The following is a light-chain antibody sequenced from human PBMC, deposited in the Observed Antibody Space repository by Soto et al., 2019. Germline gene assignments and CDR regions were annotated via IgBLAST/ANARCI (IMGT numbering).Light chain of an antibody. CDR3: QQYGFSSMFT. V-gene: IGKV3-20*01. J-gene: IGKJ2*01. Sequence: EFVLTQSPGTLSLSPGERATLSCRASQSVSSSYLAWYQQKPGQAPRLLIYGASTRATGIPDRFSGSGSGTDFTLTISRLEPEDFAVYYCQQYGFSSMFTFGPGTKLEIK. CDR2: GAS. CDR1: QSVSSSY.